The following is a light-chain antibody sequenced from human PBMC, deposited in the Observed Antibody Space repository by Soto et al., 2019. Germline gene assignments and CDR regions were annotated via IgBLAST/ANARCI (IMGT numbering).Light chain of an antibody. V-gene: IGKV3-20*01. CDR2: GAI. J-gene: IGKJ1*01. CDR1: QNIRSNY. CDR3: QRDHSTPLT. Sequence: DIVLRQSPGTLSLSPGQRATLSCRASQNIRSNYIAWFQQKPGQPPRLLIYGAINRATGIPARFSGSGSGTEFYLTISSLEPEDFVVYSCQRDHSTPLTFGPGTKVEIK.